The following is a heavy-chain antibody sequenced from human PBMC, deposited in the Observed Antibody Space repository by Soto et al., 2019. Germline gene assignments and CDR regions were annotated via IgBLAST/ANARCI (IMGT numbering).Heavy chain of an antibody. Sequence: GESLKISCKGSGYSFTSYWIGWVRQMPGKGLEWMGIIYPGDPDTRYSPSFQGQVTISADKSISTAYLQWSSLNASDTAMYYCARWDFDWSDAFDIWGQGTMVTVSS. CDR2: IYPGDPDT. D-gene: IGHD3-9*01. J-gene: IGHJ3*02. CDR1: GYSFTSYW. V-gene: IGHV5-51*03. CDR3: ARWDFDWSDAFDI.